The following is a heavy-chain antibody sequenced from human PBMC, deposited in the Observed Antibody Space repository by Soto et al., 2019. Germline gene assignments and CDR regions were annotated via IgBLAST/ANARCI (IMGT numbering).Heavy chain of an antibody. D-gene: IGHD7-27*01. V-gene: IGHV1-2*04. Sequence: ASVKVSCKASGYTFTGYYMHWGRQAPGQGLEGMGWINPNSGGTNYAQKVQGWVTMTRDTSISTAYMELSRLRSDATAVYYCARGGGTGDPPDAFDIWGQGTMVTVSS. CDR2: INPNSGGT. CDR1: GYTFTGYY. CDR3: ARGGGTGDPPDAFDI. J-gene: IGHJ3*02.